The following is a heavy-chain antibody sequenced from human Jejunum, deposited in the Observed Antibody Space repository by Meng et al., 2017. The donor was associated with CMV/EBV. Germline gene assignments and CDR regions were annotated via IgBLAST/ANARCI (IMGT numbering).Heavy chain of an antibody. V-gene: IGHV3-66*03. J-gene: IGHJ6*02. CDR2: LYSSGDI. Sequence: SCAASGFDFNDAWMSWVRQAPGKGLEWVSVLYSSGDIYYADSVKGRFTISRDNSKNTLYLQMNSLIPEDTAVYYCARDLIPYGMDVWGQGTTVTVSS. CDR3: ARDLIPYGMDV. CDR1: GFDFNDAW.